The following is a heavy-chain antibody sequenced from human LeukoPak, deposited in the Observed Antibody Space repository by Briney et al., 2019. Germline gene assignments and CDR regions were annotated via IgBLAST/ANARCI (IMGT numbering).Heavy chain of an antibody. V-gene: IGHV4-39*01. J-gene: IGHJ4*02. D-gene: IGHD3-9*01. CDR2: IYYSGST. CDR1: GGSISSSSYY. CDR3: ARHSDPYYDILTGYYSGLSVGD. Sequence: SETLSLTCNVSGGSISSSSYYWGWIRQPPGKGLEWIGSIYYSGSTNYNPSLKSRVTISVDTSKNQFSLKLSSVTAADTAVYYCARHSDPYYDILTGYYSGLSVGDWGQGTLVTVSS.